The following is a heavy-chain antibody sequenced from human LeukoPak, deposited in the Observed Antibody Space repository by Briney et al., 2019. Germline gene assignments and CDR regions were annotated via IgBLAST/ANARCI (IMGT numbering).Heavy chain of an antibody. D-gene: IGHD5-18*01. CDR3: ARQGDGGYTYGNFDS. CDR1: GGSISSSGYY. J-gene: IGHJ4*02. CDR2: TYYSGAT. V-gene: IGHV4-39*01. Sequence: SETLSLTCTVSGGSISSSGYYWGWIRQPPGKGLEWIGSTYYSGATYYSPSLKSRVTISLDTSENQFSLKLNSVTAADTAVYYCARQGDGGYTYGNFDSWGQGTLVTVSS.